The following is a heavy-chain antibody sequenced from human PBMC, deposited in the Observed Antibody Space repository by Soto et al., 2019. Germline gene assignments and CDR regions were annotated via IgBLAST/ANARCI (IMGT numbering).Heavy chain of an antibody. CDR3: ARYSRRHIDYYSGMDV. CDR2: INHSGST. J-gene: IGHJ6*02. V-gene: IGHV4-34*01. CDR1: GGSFSGYY. Sequence: SETLSLTCAVYGGSFSGYYWSWIRQPPGKGLEWIGEINHSGSTNYNPSLKSRVTISVDTSKYQFSLKLSSVTAADTAVYYCARYSRRHIDYYSGMDVWGQGTTVTVSS. D-gene: IGHD6-13*01.